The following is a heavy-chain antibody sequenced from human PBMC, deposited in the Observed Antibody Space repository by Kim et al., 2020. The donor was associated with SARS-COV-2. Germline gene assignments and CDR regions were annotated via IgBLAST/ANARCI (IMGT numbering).Heavy chain of an antibody. CDR3: ARIVVVIRGGWFDP. CDR2: IYHSGST. V-gene: IGHV4-4*02. CDR1: GGSISSSNW. D-gene: IGHD3-22*01. Sequence: SETLSLTCAVSGGSISSSNWWSWVRQPPGKGLEWIGEIYHSGSTNYNPSLKSRVTISVDKSKNQFSLKLSSVTAADTAVYYCARIVVVIRGGWFDPWGQGTLVTVSS. J-gene: IGHJ5*02.